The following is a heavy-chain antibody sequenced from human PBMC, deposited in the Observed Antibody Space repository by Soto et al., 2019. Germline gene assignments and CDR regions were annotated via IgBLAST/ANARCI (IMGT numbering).Heavy chain of an antibody. J-gene: IGHJ5*02. D-gene: IGHD3-3*01. CDR3: APRLTIFGIVKLSTWFDP. CDR1: GLTFSTFA. Sequence: PGGSLRLSCTASGLTFSTFAMSWVRQSPGKGLEWVSTISSNGGATFYADSVKGRFTISRDNSKKTLYLQMNGLRAEDTAVYYCAPRLTIFGIVKLSTWFDPWGQGTLVTVSS. V-gene: IGHV3-23*01. CDR2: ISSNGGAT.